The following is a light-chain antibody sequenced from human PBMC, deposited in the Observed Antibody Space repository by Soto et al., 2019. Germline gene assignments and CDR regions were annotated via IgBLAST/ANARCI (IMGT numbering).Light chain of an antibody. Sequence: EIVLTQSPGTLSLSPGDRATLSFRASQSVSSSYLAWYQHKPGQATRLLIHGASSRVTGIPDRFSGSGSGTDFTLTITRLEPEDFAVYYCQQYQSLTFGGGTKVDI. CDR3: QQYQSLT. CDR2: GAS. J-gene: IGKJ4*01. V-gene: IGKV3-20*01. CDR1: QSVSSSY.